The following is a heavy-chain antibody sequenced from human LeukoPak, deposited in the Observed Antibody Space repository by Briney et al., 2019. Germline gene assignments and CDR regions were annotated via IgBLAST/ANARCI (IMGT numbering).Heavy chain of an antibody. Sequence: GGSLRLSCAASGFTFSTYWMHWVRQGPGKGLVWVSRINPDGSGTSHADSVKGRFTISRDNAKNTLYLQMNSLRAEDTAVYYCARDSGSGSYSGYWGLGALVTVSS. CDR2: INPDGSGT. J-gene: IGHJ4*02. CDR3: ARDSGSGSYSGY. CDR1: GFTFSTYW. D-gene: IGHD3-10*01. V-gene: IGHV3-74*01.